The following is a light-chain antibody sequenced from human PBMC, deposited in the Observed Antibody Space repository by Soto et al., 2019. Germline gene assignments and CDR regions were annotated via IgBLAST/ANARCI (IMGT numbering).Light chain of an antibody. Sequence: EIVMTQSPGTLSVSAGERATLSCRASQNIRSNLAWYQQKPGQAPRLLIYGASTRATGIPARFSGSGSGTEFTLTISSLQSEDFAVYYCQQYNNWPPWTLGHGTKVDIK. J-gene: IGKJ1*01. CDR3: QQYNNWPPWT. CDR2: GAS. CDR1: QNIRSN. V-gene: IGKV3-15*01.